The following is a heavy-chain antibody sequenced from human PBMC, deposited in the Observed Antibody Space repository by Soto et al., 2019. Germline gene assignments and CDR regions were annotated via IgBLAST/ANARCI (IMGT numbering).Heavy chain of an antibody. CDR2: IIPIFGTA. V-gene: IGHV1-69*01. J-gene: IGHJ6*02. D-gene: IGHD2-2*01. CDR3: AGEDCSSTSCYSPDYYYGMDV. CDR1: GGTFSSYA. Sequence: QVQLVQSGAEVKKPGSSVKVSCKASGGTFSSYAISWVRQAPGQGLEWMGGIIPIFGTANYAQKVQGRVTITADESTSTAYMELSSLRSEDTAVYYCAGEDCSSTSCYSPDYYYGMDVWGQGTTVTVSS.